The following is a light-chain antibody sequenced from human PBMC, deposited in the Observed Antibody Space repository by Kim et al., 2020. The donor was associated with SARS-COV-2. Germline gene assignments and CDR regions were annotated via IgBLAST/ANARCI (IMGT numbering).Light chain of an antibody. CDR2: QDS. CDR1: KLGDKY. V-gene: IGLV3-1*01. CDR3: QAWDSSTVV. Sequence: VSPGQTASITCSGDKLGDKYACWYQQKPGQSPVLVIYQDSKRPSGIPERFPGSNSGNTATLTISGTQAMDEADYYCQAWDSSTVVFGGGTQLTVL. J-gene: IGLJ2*01.